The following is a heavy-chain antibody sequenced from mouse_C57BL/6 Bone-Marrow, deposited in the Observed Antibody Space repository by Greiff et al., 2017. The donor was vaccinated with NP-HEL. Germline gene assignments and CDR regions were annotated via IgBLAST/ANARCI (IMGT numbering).Heavy chain of an antibody. CDR2: ISNGGGST. V-gene: IGHV5-12*01. CDR3: ARRGGYDTSYWYFDV. Sequence: EVQLQQSGGGLVQPGGSLKLSCAASGFTFSDYYMYWVRQTPEKRLEWVAYISNGGGSTYYPDTVKGRFTISRDNAKNTLYLQMSRLKSEDTAMYYCARRGGYDTSYWYFDVWGTGTTVTVSS. D-gene: IGHD2-2*01. CDR1: GFTFSDYY. J-gene: IGHJ1*03.